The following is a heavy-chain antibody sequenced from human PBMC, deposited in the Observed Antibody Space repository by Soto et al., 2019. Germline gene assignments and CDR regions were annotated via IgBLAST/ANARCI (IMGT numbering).Heavy chain of an antibody. CDR3: ARDPSNGYCGGDCYCD. CDR2: IIPIFGTA. CDR1: GGTFSSYA. D-gene: IGHD2-21*02. V-gene: IGHV1-69*13. Sequence: RASVKVSCKASGGTFSSYAISWVRQAPGQGLEWMGGIIPIFGTANYAQKFQGRVTITADESTSTAYMELSSLRSEDTAVYYCARDPSNGYCGGDCYCDWGQGTLVTVSS. J-gene: IGHJ4*02.